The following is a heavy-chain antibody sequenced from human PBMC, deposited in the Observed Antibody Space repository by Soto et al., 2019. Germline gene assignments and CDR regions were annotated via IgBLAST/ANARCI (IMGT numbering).Heavy chain of an antibody. CDR3: ARGSSNAFDI. Sequence: EVQLVESGGGLVQPGESLRLSCGASGFSFYNYWMNWVRQAPGKGPEWVANIKPDGSDKNYVDSVKGRFTISRDNAKNSLFLQMNSLRAEDTAVYYCARGSSNAFDIWGQGTMVTVSS. V-gene: IGHV3-7*02. J-gene: IGHJ3*02. CDR1: GFSFYNYW. CDR2: IKPDGSDK.